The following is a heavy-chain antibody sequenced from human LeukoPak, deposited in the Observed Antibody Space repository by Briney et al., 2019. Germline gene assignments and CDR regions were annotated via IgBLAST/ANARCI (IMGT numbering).Heavy chain of an antibody. CDR3: ARGSRGSCSRTYCYPFDY. CDR2: ISTSSIYI. CDR1: GFTLSSYS. Sequence: GGSLRLSCATSGFTLSSYSMNWVRQAPGKGLEWVSSISTSSIYIYYADSVKGRFTISRDNSKNTLYLQMNRLRAEDTAVYYCARGSRGSCSRTYCYPFDYWGQGTLVTVSS. J-gene: IGHJ4*02. V-gene: IGHV3-21*04. D-gene: IGHD2-2*01.